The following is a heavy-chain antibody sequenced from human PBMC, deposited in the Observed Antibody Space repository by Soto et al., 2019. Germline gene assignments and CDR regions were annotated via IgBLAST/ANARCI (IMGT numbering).Heavy chain of an antibody. CDR1: GGSISSGGYS. J-gene: IGHJ4*02. CDR2: VYHSGST. CDR3: ARENNVLPGGYFAS. V-gene: IGHV4-30-2*01. D-gene: IGHD3-10*02. Sequence: QLQLQESGSGLVKPSQTLSLTCAVSGGSISSGGYSWSWIRQPPGKGLEWIGYVYHSGSTFYNPSLKSRVTISVDRSKNQFSLKLSSVTAADTAVYYCARENNVLPGGYFASWGQGTLVTVSS.